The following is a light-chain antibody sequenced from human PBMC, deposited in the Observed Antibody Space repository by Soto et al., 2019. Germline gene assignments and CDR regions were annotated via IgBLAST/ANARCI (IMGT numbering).Light chain of an antibody. V-gene: IGKV1-27*01. Sequence: DIQMTHSPPSLSASVGDRVTITCLASQGISNYLAWYQQKPGELPKLVIYAASILQTGVPSRFSGSGSGTDFSLTISSLQSEDFEVYYCQQYNNWPITFGQGTRLEIK. CDR3: QQYNNWPIT. CDR2: AAS. CDR1: QGISNY. J-gene: IGKJ5*01.